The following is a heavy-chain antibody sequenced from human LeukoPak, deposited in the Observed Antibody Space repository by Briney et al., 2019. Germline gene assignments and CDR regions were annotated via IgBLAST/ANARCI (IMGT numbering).Heavy chain of an antibody. J-gene: IGHJ6*02. CDR3: AREVIDTASGMDV. V-gene: IGHV4-4*02. D-gene: IGHD3-22*01. CDR2: IYHSGST. CDR1: GGSISSSNW. Sequence: SETLSLTCAVSGGSISSSNWWSWVRQPPGKGLEWIREIYHSGSTNYNPSLKSRVTISVDKSKNQFSLKLSSVTAADTAVYYCAREVIDTASGMDVWGQGTTVTVSS.